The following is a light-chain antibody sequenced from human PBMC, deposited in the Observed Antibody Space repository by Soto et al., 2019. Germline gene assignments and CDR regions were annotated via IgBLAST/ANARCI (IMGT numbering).Light chain of an antibody. CDR2: WAS. V-gene: IGKV4-1*01. J-gene: IGKJ4*01. CDR3: QQYSSTLALT. Sequence: DIVMTQSPDSLAVSLGERATINCKSSQSVLYSSNNKNYLAWYQQKPGQPPKLFIYWASTLESGVPDRFSGSGCGTDFTLTIRQLQAEDVAVYYCQQYSSTLALTFGGGNKVEIK. CDR1: QSVLYSSNNKNY.